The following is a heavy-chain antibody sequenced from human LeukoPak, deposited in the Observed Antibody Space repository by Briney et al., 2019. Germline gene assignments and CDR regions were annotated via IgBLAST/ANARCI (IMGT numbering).Heavy chain of an antibody. Sequence: TGGSLRLSCAASGFTFSSYWMHWVRQAPGKGLVWVSRISPDGSSALYADSVKGRFTISRDNAKNTLYLQMNGLRGDDTAVYYCARVSDCPRCHFDYWGQGTLVTVSS. CDR2: ISPDGSSA. D-gene: IGHD2-21*02. CDR3: ARVSDCPRCHFDY. V-gene: IGHV3-74*01. J-gene: IGHJ4*02. CDR1: GFTFSSYW.